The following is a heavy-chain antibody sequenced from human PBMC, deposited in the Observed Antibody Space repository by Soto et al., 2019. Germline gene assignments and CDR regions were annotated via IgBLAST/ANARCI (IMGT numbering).Heavy chain of an antibody. D-gene: IGHD3-22*01. Sequence: EVQLLESGGGLVQPGGSLRLSCAASGFTFTNYAMSWVRQAPGKGLDWVSVISGSGGNTYYADSVKGRFTISRDNSKNTLYLQRNSGGAEDTALYYCAKGGDSIRYSYFYYFDSWGQGTLVTVSS. CDR1: GFTFTNYA. J-gene: IGHJ4*02. CDR3: AKGGDSIRYSYFYYFDS. CDR2: ISGSGGNT. V-gene: IGHV3-23*01.